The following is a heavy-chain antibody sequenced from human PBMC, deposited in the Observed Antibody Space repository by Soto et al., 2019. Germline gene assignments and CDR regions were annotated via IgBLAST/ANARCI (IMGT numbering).Heavy chain of an antibody. V-gene: IGHV1-8*01. Sequence: ASVKVSCKASGYTLPSYDINWVRQATEQGLEWMEWMNPNSGNTGYAQKFQGRVTMTRNTSISTAYMELSSLRSEDTAVYYCAREGSEIYYYYYMDVWGKGTTVTVSS. J-gene: IGHJ6*03. CDR1: GYTLPSYD. CDR3: AREGSEIYYYYYMDV. CDR2: MNPNSGNT.